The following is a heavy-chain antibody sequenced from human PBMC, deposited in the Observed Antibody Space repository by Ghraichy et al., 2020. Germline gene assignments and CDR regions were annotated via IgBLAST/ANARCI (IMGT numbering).Heavy chain of an antibody. Sequence: SETLSLTCTVSGGSVSSHYWNWFRQSPGEGLEWIGYVFNGVNTFYNPSLKSRVTISVDTPKNQLSLKLSSVIAADTAVYYCARMPPTHSDDYWGQGALVTVSS. J-gene: IGHJ4*02. CDR2: VFNGVNT. V-gene: IGHV4-59*02. CDR1: GGSVSSHY. CDR3: ARMPPTHSDDY. D-gene: IGHD2-2*01.